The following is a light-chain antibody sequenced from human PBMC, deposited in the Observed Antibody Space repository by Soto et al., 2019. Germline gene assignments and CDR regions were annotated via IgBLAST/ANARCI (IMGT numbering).Light chain of an antibody. J-gene: IGKJ1*01. V-gene: IGKV1-8*01. CDR2: DAS. CDR3: QQYYSYPRT. Sequence: AIRMTQSPSSFSASTGDRVTITCRASQGISSYLAWYQQKPRKATQLLIYDASTLQIGVPSRFSGSGSGTDFTLTISCLQSKDFATYYCQQYYSYPRTFGQGTKVEIK. CDR1: QGISSY.